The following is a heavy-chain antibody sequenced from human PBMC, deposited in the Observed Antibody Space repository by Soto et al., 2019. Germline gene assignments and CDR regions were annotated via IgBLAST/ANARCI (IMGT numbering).Heavy chain of an antibody. D-gene: IGHD3-16*02. CDR3: ARLLAEEYDYVWGSYRPFDY. CDR1: GFTFSSYA. V-gene: IGHV3-30-3*01. J-gene: IGHJ4*02. CDR2: ISYDGSNK. Sequence: PGGSLRLSCAASGFTFSSYAMHWVRQAPGKGLEWVAVISYDGSNKYYADSVKGRFTISRDNSKNTLYLQMNSLRAEDTAVYYCARLLAEEYDYVWGSYRPFDYWGQGTLVTVSS.